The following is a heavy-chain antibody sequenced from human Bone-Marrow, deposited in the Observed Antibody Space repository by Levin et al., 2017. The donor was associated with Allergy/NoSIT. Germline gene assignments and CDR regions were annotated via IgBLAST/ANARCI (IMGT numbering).Heavy chain of an antibody. J-gene: IGHJ4*02. V-gene: IGHV3-30*18. CDR1: GFTFSHFG. CDR2: ISYNGKSK. Sequence: GGSLRLSCAASGFTFSHFGMHWVRQAPGKGLEWLAVISYNGKSKYYLDSVKGRFTISRDNSRNTVFLQMSSLRPEDTAMYYCTKSLEEGSTPFDYWGQGTLVIVSS. CDR3: TKSLEEGSTPFDY. D-gene: IGHD1-1*01.